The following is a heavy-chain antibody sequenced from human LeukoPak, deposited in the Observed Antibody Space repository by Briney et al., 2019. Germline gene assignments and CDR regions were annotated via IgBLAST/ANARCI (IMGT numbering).Heavy chain of an antibody. D-gene: IGHD1-26*01. CDR3: ARLGRYHLFSYMDV. Sequence: ASVKLSCKASGFTFTAYGINWMRQAPGQGLEWMGWISAYNGDTKYAQKVQGRVSMTTDTSTNTAYMEVRSLRADDTAVYYCARLGRYHLFSYMDVWGKGTTVTVSS. CDR1: GFTFTAYG. V-gene: IGHV1-18*01. CDR2: ISAYNGDT. J-gene: IGHJ6*03.